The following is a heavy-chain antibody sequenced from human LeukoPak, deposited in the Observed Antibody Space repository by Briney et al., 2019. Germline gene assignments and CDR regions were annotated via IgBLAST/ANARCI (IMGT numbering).Heavy chain of an antibody. V-gene: IGHV3-23*01. J-gene: IGHJ4*02. D-gene: IGHD2/OR15-2a*01. Sequence: AGGSLRLSCAASGFTLSSYAMSWVRQAPGKGLECVSSISGSDGSTYYADSVKGRFTISRDNSKNTLYLQMNSLRAEDTAVYYCAKAGNIRFDYWGQGTLVTVSS. CDR2: ISGSDGST. CDR3: AKAGNIRFDY. CDR1: GFTLSSYA.